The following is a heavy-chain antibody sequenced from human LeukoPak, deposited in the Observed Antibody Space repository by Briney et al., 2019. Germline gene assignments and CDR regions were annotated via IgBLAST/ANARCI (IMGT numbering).Heavy chain of an antibody. CDR1: GGSISSYY. V-gene: IGHV4-59*01. CDR3: VRETATSYYDSAGYYRQTEVFDV. Sequence: SETLSLTCTVSGGSISSYYWSWIRQPPGKGLEWIGYIYYSGRTNYNPTLKSRVTISVDTSKNQFSLRLNSVTAADTALYYCVRETATSYYDSAGYYRQTEVFDVWGQGTKVTVSS. CDR2: IYYSGRT. J-gene: IGHJ3*01. D-gene: IGHD3-22*01.